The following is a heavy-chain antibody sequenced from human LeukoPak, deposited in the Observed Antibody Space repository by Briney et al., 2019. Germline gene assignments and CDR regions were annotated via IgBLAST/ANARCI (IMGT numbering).Heavy chain of an antibody. Sequence: GGTLRLSCAASGFTFSSYGMSWVRQAPGKGLEWVSAISTTGGTTYYAGSVKGRFTISRDNSRNTLYLQVNSLRAEDMAIYYCAKNGDRGTYCSGGTCYPYFYYYMDVWGKGTTVIVSS. D-gene: IGHD2-15*01. V-gene: IGHV3-23*01. CDR2: ISTTGGTT. CDR3: AKNGDRGTYCSGGTCYPYFYYYMDV. J-gene: IGHJ6*03. CDR1: GFTFSSYG.